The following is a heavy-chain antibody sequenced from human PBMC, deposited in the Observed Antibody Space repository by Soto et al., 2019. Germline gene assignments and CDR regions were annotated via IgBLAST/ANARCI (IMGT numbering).Heavy chain of an antibody. CDR3: VIRVVVTAVGAFDI. CDR2: INSDGTTT. Sequence: EAQLVESGGGLVQPGGSMRLSCAASGFTFISYWMHWVRQAPGKGLVWVSRINSDGTTTTYADSVKGRFIISRDNAKSTLHLQMNSLRAEDSAVYYCVIRVVVTAVGAFDIWGQGTEVTVSS. D-gene: IGHD2-21*02. V-gene: IGHV3-74*03. CDR1: GFTFISYW. J-gene: IGHJ3*02.